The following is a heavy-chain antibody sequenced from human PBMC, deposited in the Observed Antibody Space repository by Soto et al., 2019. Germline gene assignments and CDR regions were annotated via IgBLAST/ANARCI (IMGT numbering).Heavy chain of an antibody. CDR3: ATAGYCSSTSCANWFDP. D-gene: IGHD2-2*01. Sequence: SVKVSCKVSGYTLTELSMHWVRQAPGKGLEWMGGFDPEDGETIYAQKFQGRVTMTEDTSTDTAYMELSSLRSEDTAVYYCATAGYCSSTSCANWFDPWGQGTLVTVSS. CDR1: GYTLTELS. J-gene: IGHJ5*02. CDR2: FDPEDGET. V-gene: IGHV1-24*01.